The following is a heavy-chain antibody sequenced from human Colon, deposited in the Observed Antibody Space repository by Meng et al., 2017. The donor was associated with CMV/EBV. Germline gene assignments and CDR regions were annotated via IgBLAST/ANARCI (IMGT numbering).Heavy chain of an antibody. J-gene: IGHJ4*02. CDR1: GFTFSSYG. Sequence: GSLRLSCAASGFTFSSYGMHWVRQTPEKGLEWIGEVDHDGTVKGSASLDGRVIISADAASRRFSLNLTSVTAADSGVYFCARGSYYSGNYPRRQYFEYWGQGTQVTVSS. V-gene: IGHV4-34*01. D-gene: IGHD3-22*01. CDR3: ARGSYYSGNYPRRQYFEY. CDR2: VDHDGTV.